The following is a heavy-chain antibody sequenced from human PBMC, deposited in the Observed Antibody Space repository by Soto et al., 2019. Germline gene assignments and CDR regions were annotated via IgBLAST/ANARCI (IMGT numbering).Heavy chain of an antibody. Sequence: HPGGSLRLSCAASGFTFSSYAMSWVRQAPGKGLEWVSAISGSGGSTYYADSVKGRFTISRDNSKNTLYLQMNSLRAEDTAVYYCAKRGYCSSTSCYDYYYYGMDVWGQGTTVTVSS. CDR2: ISGSGGST. V-gene: IGHV3-23*01. CDR1: GFTFSSYA. J-gene: IGHJ6*02. D-gene: IGHD2-2*01. CDR3: AKRGYCSSTSCYDYYYYGMDV.